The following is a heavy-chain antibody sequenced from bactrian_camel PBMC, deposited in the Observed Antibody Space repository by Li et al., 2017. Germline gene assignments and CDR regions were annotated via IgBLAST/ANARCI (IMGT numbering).Heavy chain of an antibody. CDR2: ISRAGVT. J-gene: IGHJ6*01. CDR3: ATVSFGTCTVVAGVNDLVR. CDR1: GYTFSRYC. V-gene: IGHV3S53*01. Sequence: HVQLVESGGGSVQAGGSLRLSCAVSGYTFSRYCMGWFRQAPAKEREGVARISRAGVTRYTDSVKGRFTISQDNAKNTVYLQMSSLKPEDTAMYYCATVSFGTCTVVAGVNDLVRGARGPRSPSP. D-gene: IGHD6*01.